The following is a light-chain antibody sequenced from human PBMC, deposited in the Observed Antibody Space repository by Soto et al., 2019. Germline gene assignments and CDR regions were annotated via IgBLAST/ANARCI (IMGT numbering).Light chain of an antibody. CDR1: QSISNN. V-gene: IGKV3-15*01. J-gene: IGKJ1*01. Sequence: ILMTQSPATLSVSPGERATLSCRASQSISNNLAWYQQKPGQAPRLPIYDASTRATGIPARFSGGGAGTEFPLNLSGLHPEDFPLFSCQQYNHRPPRPFGQ. CDR2: DAS. CDR3: QQYNHRPPRP.